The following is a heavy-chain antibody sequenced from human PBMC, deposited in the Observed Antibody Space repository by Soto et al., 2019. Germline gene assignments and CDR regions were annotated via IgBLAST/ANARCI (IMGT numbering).Heavy chain of an antibody. Sequence: VASVKVSCKASGNTFTSYDINWVRQATGHGLEWVGWINPNSGNIGYAQKFQGRVTMTRDTAIRTAYMEVSRLRSDDTAVYYCARGRASGSYYLLDYWGQGTLVTVSS. CDR3: ARGRASGSYYLLDY. CDR2: INPNSGNI. V-gene: IGHV1-8*01. D-gene: IGHD3-10*01. CDR1: GNTFTSYD. J-gene: IGHJ4*02.